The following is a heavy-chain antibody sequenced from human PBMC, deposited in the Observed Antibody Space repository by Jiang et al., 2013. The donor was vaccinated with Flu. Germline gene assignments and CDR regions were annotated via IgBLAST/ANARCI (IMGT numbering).Heavy chain of an antibody. V-gene: IGHV1-3*01. J-gene: IGHJ4*02. D-gene: IGHD1-1*01. Sequence: SGAEVKKPGASVKVSCKASGYTFTNYAMHWVRQAPGQSLEWMGWVNAGNGDTKYSQTFQGRVTITRDTSAKTAYMELSSLRSEDTALYYCATPGYRDFFDYWGQGTLVTVSS. CDR3: ATPGYRDFFDY. CDR1: GYTFTNYA. CDR2: VNAGNGDT.